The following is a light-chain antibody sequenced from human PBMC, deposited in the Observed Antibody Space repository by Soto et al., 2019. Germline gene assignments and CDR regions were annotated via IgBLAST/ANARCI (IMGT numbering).Light chain of an antibody. CDR2: GNI. V-gene: IGLV1-40*01. J-gene: IGLJ1*01. CDR3: QSYDSTLSARYV. Sequence: QSVLTQPPSVSGAPGQRFTISCTGSSSNIGAGYDVHWYQQRPGTAPKLLIFGNINRPSGVPDRFSGSKSGTSASLAITGLQAEDEGDYYCQSYDSTLSARYVFGTGTKLTVL. CDR1: SSNIGAGYD.